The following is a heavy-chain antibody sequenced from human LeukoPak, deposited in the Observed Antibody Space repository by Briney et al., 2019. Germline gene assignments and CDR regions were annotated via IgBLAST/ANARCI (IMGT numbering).Heavy chain of an antibody. Sequence: SETLSLTCTVSGGSISSHYWSWIRQPPGKGLEWIGYMFYSGSTNYNPSLKSRVTISINTSKNQFSLRLSSVTVADTAVYYCARGSDFGDYWGQGTLVTVSS. J-gene: IGHJ4*02. CDR1: GGSISSHY. V-gene: IGHV4-59*11. CDR2: MFYSGST. CDR3: ARGSDFGDY. D-gene: IGHD4-17*01.